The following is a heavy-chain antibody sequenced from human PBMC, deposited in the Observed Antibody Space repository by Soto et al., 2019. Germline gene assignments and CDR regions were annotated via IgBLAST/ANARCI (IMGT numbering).Heavy chain of an antibody. V-gene: IGHV1-69*09. Sequence: QVQLVQSGAEVKQPESSVKVSCKTSGGTFVRHVISWVRQAPGQGPEWMGKINPLSGIHNYAQKFQDRVTFTADTDSSTAYMELSSLRSDDTAVYYCAAPACAATWCSPSHNLDHWGQGTLVTVSS. CDR2: INPLSGIH. D-gene: IGHD2-2*01. CDR1: GGTFVRHV. CDR3: AAPACAATWCSPSHNLDH. J-gene: IGHJ4*02.